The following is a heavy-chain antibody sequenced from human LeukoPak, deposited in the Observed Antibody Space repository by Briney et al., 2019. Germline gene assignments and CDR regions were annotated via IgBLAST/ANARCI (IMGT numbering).Heavy chain of an antibody. CDR3: AREEGGGTVTTRMGGMDV. J-gene: IGHJ6*02. V-gene: IGHV3-30*04. CDR2: ISYDGSNK. Sequence: GGSLRPSCAASGLTFSSYAMSWVRQAPGKGLEWVALISYDGSNKYYADSVKGRFTISRDNSKNTLYLQMNSLRAEDTAVYYCAREEGGGTVTTRMGGMDVWGQGTTVTVSS. D-gene: IGHD4-17*01. CDR1: GLTFSSYA.